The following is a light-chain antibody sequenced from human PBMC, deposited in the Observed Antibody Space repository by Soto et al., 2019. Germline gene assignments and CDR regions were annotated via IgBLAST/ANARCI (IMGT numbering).Light chain of an antibody. J-gene: IGKJ1*01. CDR1: QSVSSN. CDR3: QQYNNWPGT. Sequence: EIVMTQSPATRSVSPGERATLSCMASQSVSSNLAWYQQKPGQAPRLLIYGASTRATGIPARFSGSGSGTEFTLTISSLQSEHFAVYYCQQYNNWPGTFGQGTKVEIK. V-gene: IGKV3-15*01. CDR2: GAS.